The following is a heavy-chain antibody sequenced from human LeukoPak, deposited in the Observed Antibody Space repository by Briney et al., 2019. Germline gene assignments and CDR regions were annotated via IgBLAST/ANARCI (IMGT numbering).Heavy chain of an antibody. CDR3: ARGGGSYYGDNQNFDY. CDR2: ISYDGSNK. CDR1: GFTFSSYG. J-gene: IGHJ4*02. D-gene: IGHD1-26*01. Sequence: GGSLRLSCAASGFTFSSYGMHWVRQAPGKGLEWVAVISYDGSNKYYADSVKGRFAISRDNSKNTLYLQMNSLRAEDTAVYYCARGGGSYYGDNQNFDYWGQGTLVTVSS. V-gene: IGHV3-30*03.